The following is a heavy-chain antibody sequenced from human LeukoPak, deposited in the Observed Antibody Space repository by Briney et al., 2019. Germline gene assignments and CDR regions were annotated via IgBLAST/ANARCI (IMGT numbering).Heavy chain of an antibody. CDR1: GGSFSGYY. J-gene: IGHJ4*02. D-gene: IGHD4-11*01. CDR2: INHSGNT. Sequence: SETLSLSCAVYGGSFSGYYWSWIRQTPGKGLEWIGEINHSGNTNYNPSLKSRVTISVDTSKNQFSLKLSSVTAADTAVYYCARGSNQRFLDYWGQGTLVTVSS. CDR3: ARGSNQRFLDY. V-gene: IGHV4-34*01.